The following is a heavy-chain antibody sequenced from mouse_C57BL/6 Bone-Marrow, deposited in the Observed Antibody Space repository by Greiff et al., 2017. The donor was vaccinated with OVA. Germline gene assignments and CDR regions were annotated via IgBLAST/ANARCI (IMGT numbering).Heavy chain of an antibody. J-gene: IGHJ3*01. CDR2: ISSGGSYT. CDR3: ASPYFAY. Sequence: EVKLQESGGDLVKPGGSLKLSCAASGFTFSSYGMSWVRQTPDKRLEWVATISSGGSYTYYPDSVKGRFTISRDNAKNTLYLQMSSLKSEDTAMYYCASPYFAYWGQGTLVTVSA. CDR1: GFTFSSYG. V-gene: IGHV5-6*01. D-gene: IGHD6-5*01.